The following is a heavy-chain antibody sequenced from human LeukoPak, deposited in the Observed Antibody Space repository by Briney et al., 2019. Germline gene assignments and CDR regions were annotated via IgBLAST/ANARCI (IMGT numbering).Heavy chain of an antibody. CDR1: GFNFSSYG. J-gene: IGHJ4*02. CDR3: ASSWAYFDS. Sequence: GGSLRLSCAASGFNFSSYGMHWVRQAPGKGLEWVAVISYDGSNKYYADSVKGRFTISRDNSKNTLYLQMNSLRAEDTAVYYRASSWAYFDSWGQGTLVTVSS. V-gene: IGHV3-30*03. D-gene: IGHD6-13*01. CDR2: ISYDGSNK.